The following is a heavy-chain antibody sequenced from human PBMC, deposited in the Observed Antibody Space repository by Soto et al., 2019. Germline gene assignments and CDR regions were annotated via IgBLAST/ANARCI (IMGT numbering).Heavy chain of an antibody. CDR2: ISYSGST. D-gene: IGHD3-16*01. CDR1: GGSVSSGDYY. Sequence: QVHLQESGPGLVKPSQTLSLTCTVSGGSVSSGDYYWSWIRQHPGKGLEWIGYISYSGSTYYNPSLKSRITISVDTSKNQFSLRLNSVTAADTAVYYCARGPRGLFFPVLDYWGRGTLVTVSS. J-gene: IGHJ4*02. CDR3: ARGPRGLFFPVLDY. V-gene: IGHV4-31*03.